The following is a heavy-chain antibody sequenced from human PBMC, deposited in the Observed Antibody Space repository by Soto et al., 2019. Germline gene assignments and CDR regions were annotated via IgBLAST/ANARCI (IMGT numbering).Heavy chain of an antibody. CDR3: ANYWSSTIYYYGMDV. D-gene: IGHD2-2*01. J-gene: IGHJ6*02. V-gene: IGHV3-23*01. CDR2: ISGSGGST. CDR1: GFTFSSYA. Sequence: EVQLLESGGGLVQPGGSLRLSCAASGFTFSSYAMSWVRQAPGKGLEWVSAISGSGGSTYYADSVKGRFTISRDNSKNTLYLQMNSLRAEDTAVYYCANYWSSTIYYYGMDVWGQGTTVTVSS.